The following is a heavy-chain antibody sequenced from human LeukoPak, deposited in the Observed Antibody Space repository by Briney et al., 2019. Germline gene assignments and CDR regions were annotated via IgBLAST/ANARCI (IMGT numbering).Heavy chain of an antibody. Sequence: KPSETLSLTCAVYGGSFSGYYWSWIRQPPGKGLEWIGEINHSGSTNYNPSLKSRVTISVDTSKNQFSLKLSSVTAADTAVYYCRVVVAADDAFDIWGQGTMVTVSS. CDR3: RVVVAADDAFDI. J-gene: IGHJ3*02. CDR2: INHSGST. V-gene: IGHV4-34*01. CDR1: GGSFSGYY. D-gene: IGHD2-15*01.